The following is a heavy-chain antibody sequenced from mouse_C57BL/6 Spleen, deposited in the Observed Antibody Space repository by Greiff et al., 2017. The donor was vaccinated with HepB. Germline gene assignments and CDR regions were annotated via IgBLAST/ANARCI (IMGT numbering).Heavy chain of an antibody. CDR1: GYAFSSSW. V-gene: IGHV1-82*01. Sequence: LKESGPELVKPGASVKISCKASGYAFSSSWMNWVKQRPGKGLEWIGRIYPGDGDTNYNGKFKGKATLTADKSSSTAYMQLSSLTSEDSAVYFCARSDYYGSSLYYYAMDYWGQGTSVTVSS. J-gene: IGHJ4*01. CDR2: IYPGDGDT. CDR3: ARSDYYGSSLYYYAMDY. D-gene: IGHD1-1*01.